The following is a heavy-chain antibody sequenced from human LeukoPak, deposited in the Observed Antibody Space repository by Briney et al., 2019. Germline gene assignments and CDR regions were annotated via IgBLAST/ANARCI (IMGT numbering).Heavy chain of an antibody. CDR3: ARGGTLEYFQH. J-gene: IGHJ1*01. Sequence: GGSLRLSCAASGFTFSSYEMNWVRQAPGKGLEWVSYISSSGSTIYYADSVKGRFTISRDNAKNSLYLQMNSLRAEDTAVYYCARGGTLEYFQHWGQGALVTVSS. CDR2: ISSSGSTI. V-gene: IGHV3-48*03. CDR1: GFTFSSYE.